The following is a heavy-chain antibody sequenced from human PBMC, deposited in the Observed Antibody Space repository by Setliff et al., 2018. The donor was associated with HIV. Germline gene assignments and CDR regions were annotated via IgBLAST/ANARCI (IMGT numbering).Heavy chain of an antibody. J-gene: IGHJ6*03. CDR3: ARAGGASCSYWGCHDILTGKYNDYYYYMDV. D-gene: IGHD3-9*01. Sequence: EASVKVSCKASGYSFTSYDINWVRQATGQGLEWMGWMNPKSGNTGYAQKFQGRVTMTRNTSISTAYMELNSLRSEDTAVYYCARAGGASCSYWGCHDILTGKYNDYYYYMDVWGKGTTVTVSS. CDR1: GYSFTSYD. V-gene: IGHV1-8*01. CDR2: MNPKSGNT.